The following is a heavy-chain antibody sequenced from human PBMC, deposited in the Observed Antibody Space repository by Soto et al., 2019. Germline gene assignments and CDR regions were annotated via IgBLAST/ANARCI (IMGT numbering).Heavy chain of an antibody. CDR1: GFTFGSSA. CDR3: AADVIGVAGDFDH. CDR2: IVVASGYP. V-gene: IGHV1-58*01. J-gene: IGHJ4*02. D-gene: IGHD6-19*01. Sequence: LVQSGPEVKKPATSVKVSCKTSGFTFGSSAVQWVRQVRGQRLEWIGWIVVASGYPNVAQKFQDRVSLTRDLSTSTAFLELSSLTSEDSAMYDCAADVIGVAGDFDHWGQGTLVSVS.